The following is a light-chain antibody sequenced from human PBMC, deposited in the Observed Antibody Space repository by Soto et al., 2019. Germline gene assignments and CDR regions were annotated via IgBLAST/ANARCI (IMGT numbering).Light chain of an antibody. CDR1: SSDIGGYNH. CDR2: DVD. Sequence: QSVLTQPTSVSGSPGQSITISCTGVSSDIGGYNHVSWYQQHPGKVPRLIIYDVDNRPLGVSNRFSGSQSGNMASLTISGLQAEDEDDYYCCAYTARTTLSWVFGGGTKVTVL. V-gene: IGLV2-14*03. CDR3: CAYTARTTLSWV. J-gene: IGLJ3*02.